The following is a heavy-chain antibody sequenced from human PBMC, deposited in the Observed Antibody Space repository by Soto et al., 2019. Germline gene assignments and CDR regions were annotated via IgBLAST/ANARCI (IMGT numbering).Heavy chain of an antibody. D-gene: IGHD6-6*01. J-gene: IGHJ4*02. V-gene: IGHV3-30*03. Sequence: QVQLVESGGGVVQPGKSLRLSCAASGFTFSSYAMHWARQAPGKGLEWVTGISIRGGDEYYAESVRGRFTISRDDSKNTLYLQMDSLRVEDTAVYYCARGTIVARQPLHYWGQGTLVTVSS. CDR3: ARGTIVARQPLHY. CDR2: ISIRGGDE. CDR1: GFTFSSYA.